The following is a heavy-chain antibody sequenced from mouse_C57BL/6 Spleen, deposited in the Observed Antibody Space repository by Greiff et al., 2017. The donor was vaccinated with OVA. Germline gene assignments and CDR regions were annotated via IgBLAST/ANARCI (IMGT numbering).Heavy chain of an antibody. CDR1: GFTFSSYS. CDR2: ISDGGSYT. CDR3: ATEFAY. V-gene: IGHV5-4*01. J-gene: IGHJ3*01. Sequence: EVKLMESGGDLVKPGGSLKLSCAASGFTFSSYSMSWVRQTPEKRLEWVATISDGGSYTYYPNNVKGRFTISRDNAKNNLYLQMSHLKSEDTAMYYCATEFAYWGQGTLVTVSA.